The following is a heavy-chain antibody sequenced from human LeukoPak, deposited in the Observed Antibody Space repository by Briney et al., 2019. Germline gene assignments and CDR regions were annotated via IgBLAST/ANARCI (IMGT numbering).Heavy chain of an antibody. CDR2: IGSDGDST. V-gene: IGHV3-64D*06. CDR3: VSPVFINY. CDR1: GFTFSSLG. J-gene: IGHJ4*01. D-gene: IGHD1-14*01. Sequence: GGSLRLSCSASGFTFSSLGMHWVRQAPGKGLEHVSTIGSDGDSTYYADSVKDRCTISRDNSKNALYLQMTSLRPEDSAVYYCVSPVFINYWGQGTLVTVSS.